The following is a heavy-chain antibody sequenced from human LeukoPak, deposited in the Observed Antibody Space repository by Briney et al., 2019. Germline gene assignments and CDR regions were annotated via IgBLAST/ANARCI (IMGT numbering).Heavy chain of an antibody. D-gene: IGHD5-18*01. CDR2: ISGSGGST. Sequence: GGSLRLSCAASGFTFSSYGMSWVRQAPGKGLEWVSAISGSGGSTYYAASVKGRFTISRDNSKNTLYLQMNSLRAEDTAVYYCAKVPADTFDYWGQGTLVTVSS. V-gene: IGHV3-23*01. CDR1: GFTFSSYG. J-gene: IGHJ4*02. CDR3: AKVPADTFDY.